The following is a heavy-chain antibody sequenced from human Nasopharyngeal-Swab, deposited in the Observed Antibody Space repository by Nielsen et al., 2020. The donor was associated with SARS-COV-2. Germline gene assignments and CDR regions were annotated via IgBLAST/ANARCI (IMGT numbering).Heavy chain of an antibody. V-gene: IGHV3-23*01. J-gene: IGHJ4*02. CDR2: ISSSGGRT. CDR3: AKTKGCSGGSCYGLDY. CDR1: GFTFSSYA. D-gene: IGHD2-15*01. Sequence: GESLKISCAASGFTFSSYAMRWVRQAPGKGLEWVSAISSSGGRTYYADSVKGRFTISRDNSKNTLYLQMSSLRAEDTAVYYCAKTKGCSGGSCYGLDYWGRGTLVTVSS.